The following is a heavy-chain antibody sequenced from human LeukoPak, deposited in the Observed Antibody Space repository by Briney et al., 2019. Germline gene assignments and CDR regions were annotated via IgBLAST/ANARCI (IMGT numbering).Heavy chain of an antibody. D-gene: IGHD2-2*01. Sequence: PGRSLTLSCAASGFTFDDYAMHWVRQAPGKGLEWVSGISWNSGSIGYADSVKGRFTISRDNAKNSLYLQMNSLRAEDTALYYCAKGQLRMAAEFDYWGQGTLVTVSS. CDR1: GFTFDDYA. CDR2: ISWNSGSI. V-gene: IGHV3-9*01. J-gene: IGHJ4*02. CDR3: AKGQLRMAAEFDY.